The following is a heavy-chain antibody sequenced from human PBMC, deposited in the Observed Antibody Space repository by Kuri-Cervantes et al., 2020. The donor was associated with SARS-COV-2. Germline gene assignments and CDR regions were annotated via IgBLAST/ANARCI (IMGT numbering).Heavy chain of an antibody. CDR3: ARSGPGAISREDGAFDI. D-gene: IGHD5-24*01. V-gene: IGHV1-45*02. CDR1: GDTFTYRF. CDR2: ITPFNGNT. Sequence: SVKVSCKASGDTFTYRFLHWVRQAPGQAPEWMGWITPFNGNTKYAQRFQDRVTITRDRSMSTAYMELSSLRFEDTAMYYCARSGPGAISREDGAFDIWGQGTMVTVSS. J-gene: IGHJ3*02.